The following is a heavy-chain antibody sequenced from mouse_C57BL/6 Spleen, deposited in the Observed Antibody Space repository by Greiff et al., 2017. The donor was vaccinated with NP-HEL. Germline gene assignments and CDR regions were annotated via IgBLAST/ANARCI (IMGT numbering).Heavy chain of an antibody. V-gene: IGHV1-7*01. CDR1: GYTFTSYW. CDR2: INPSSGYT. J-gene: IGHJ4*01. Sequence: QVQLKQSGAELAKPGASVKLSCKASGYTFTSYWMHWVKQRPGQGLEWIGYINPSSGYTKYNQKFKDKATLTADKSSSTAYMQLSSLTYEDSAVYYCARSIYDGYYVSYAMDYWGQGTSVTVSS. D-gene: IGHD2-3*01. CDR3: ARSIYDGYYVSYAMDY.